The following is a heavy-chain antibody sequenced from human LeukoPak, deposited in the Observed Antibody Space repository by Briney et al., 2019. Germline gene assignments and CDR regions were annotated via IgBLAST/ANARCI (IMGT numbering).Heavy chain of an antibody. V-gene: IGHV1-2*02. J-gene: IGHJ4*02. CDR3: ARDQDGDYFDY. Sequence: GASVKVSFTASGYTFTGYYMHWVRQAPGQGLEWMGWINPNSGGTNYAQKFQGRVTMTRDTSISTAYMELNRLRSDDTAVYYCARDQDGDYFDYWGQGTLVTVPS. D-gene: IGHD4-17*01. CDR2: INPNSGGT. CDR1: GYTFTGYY.